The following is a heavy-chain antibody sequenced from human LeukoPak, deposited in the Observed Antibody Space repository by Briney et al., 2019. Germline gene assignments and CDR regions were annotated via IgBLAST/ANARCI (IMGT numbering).Heavy chain of an antibody. Sequence: GGSLRLSCAASGFTFSSYGMHWVRQAPGKGLEWVAVISYDGSNKYYADSVKGRFTISRDNSKNTLYLQMNSLRAEDTAVYYCEKDITWLWFDYWGQGTLVTVSS. D-gene: IGHD5-18*01. CDR1: GFTFSSYG. CDR3: EKDITWLWFDY. J-gene: IGHJ4*02. CDR2: ISYDGSNK. V-gene: IGHV3-30*18.